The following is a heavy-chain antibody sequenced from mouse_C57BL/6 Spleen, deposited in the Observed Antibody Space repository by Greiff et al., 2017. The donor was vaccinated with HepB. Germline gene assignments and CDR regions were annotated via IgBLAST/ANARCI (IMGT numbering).Heavy chain of an antibody. CDR1: GYTFTSYW. J-gene: IGHJ2*01. CDR3: ASSYGEEYDPAPYDFDY. D-gene: IGHD2-14*01. Sequence: VQLQQPGAELVKPGASVKLSCKASGYTFTSYWMHWVKQRPGRGLEWIGRIDPNSGGTKYNEKFKGKATLTGDKPSSTAYMQLSSLTSEDSAVYEWASSYGEEYDPAPYDFDYWGQGTTLTVSS. V-gene: IGHV1-72*01. CDR2: IDPNSGGT.